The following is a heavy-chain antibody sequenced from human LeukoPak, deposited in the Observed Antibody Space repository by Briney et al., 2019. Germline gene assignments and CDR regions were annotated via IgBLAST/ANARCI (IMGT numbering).Heavy chain of an antibody. Sequence: SETLSLTCAVSGYSISSGHYWGWIRQPPGKTLEWIGSIYYDGSCYSNSSLKSRVTISVDTSRNHFSLKMDSVTAADTAVYYCARGSYAIYWGDGFEIWGQGTMVTVSS. J-gene: IGHJ3*02. D-gene: IGHD2-8*01. CDR3: ARGSYAIYWGDGFEI. CDR1: GYSISSGHY. CDR2: IYYDGSC. V-gene: IGHV4-38-2*01.